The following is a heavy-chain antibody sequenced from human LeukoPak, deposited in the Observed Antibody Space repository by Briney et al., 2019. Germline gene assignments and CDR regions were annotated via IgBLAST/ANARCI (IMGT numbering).Heavy chain of an antibody. CDR3: AKVKVVGYSTFDY. D-gene: IGHD3-22*01. V-gene: IGHV3-48*04. CDR1: GFTFSSYG. Sequence: GGSLRLSCAASGFTFSSYGMNWVRQAPGKGLEWVSYISSSSSTIYYADSVKGRFTISRDNAKNSLYLQMNSLTAEDTAVYYCAKVKVVGYSTFDYWGQGTLVTVSP. CDR2: ISSSSSTI. J-gene: IGHJ4*02.